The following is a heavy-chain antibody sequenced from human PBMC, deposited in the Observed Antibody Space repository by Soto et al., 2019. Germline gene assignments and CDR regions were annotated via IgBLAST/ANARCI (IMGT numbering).Heavy chain of an antibody. J-gene: IGHJ6*02. D-gene: IGHD2-21*02. Sequence: ASVKVSCKASGYTFTSYAMHWVRQAPGQRLEWMGWINAGNGNTKYSQKFQGRVTITRDTSASTAYMELSSLRSEDTAVYYCARDYCGGDCYYSHYGMDVWGQGTTVTVS. CDR3: ARDYCGGDCYYSHYGMDV. CDR2: INAGNGNT. CDR1: GYTFTSYA. V-gene: IGHV1-3*01.